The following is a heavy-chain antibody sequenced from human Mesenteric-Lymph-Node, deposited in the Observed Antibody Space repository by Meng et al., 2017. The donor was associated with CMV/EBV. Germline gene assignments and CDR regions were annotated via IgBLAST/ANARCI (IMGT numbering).Heavy chain of an antibody. V-gene: IGHV3-30*04. Sequence: LSLTCAASGFTFNSYAMHWVRQAPGKGLEWVAVISYDGSNKYYADSVKGRFTISRDNSKNTLYLQMNSLRAEDTAVYYCARGEGFDPWGQGTLVTVSS. CDR3: ARGEGFDP. CDR2: ISYDGSNK. D-gene: IGHD1-26*01. CDR1: GFTFNSYA. J-gene: IGHJ5*02.